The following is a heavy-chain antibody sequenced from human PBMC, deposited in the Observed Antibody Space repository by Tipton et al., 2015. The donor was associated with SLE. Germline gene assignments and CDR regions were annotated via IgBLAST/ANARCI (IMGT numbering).Heavy chain of an antibody. CDR1: GFTFSSYA. CDR3: ARKYYYDSSGFFDY. V-gene: IGHV3-64*01. CDR2: ISSNGGST. J-gene: IGHJ4*02. Sequence: SLRLSCAASGFTFSSYAMHWVRQAPGKGLEYVSAISSNGGSTYYANSVKGRFTISRDNSKNTLYLQMGSLRAEDMAVYYCARKYYYDSSGFFDYWGQGTLVTVSS. D-gene: IGHD3-22*01.